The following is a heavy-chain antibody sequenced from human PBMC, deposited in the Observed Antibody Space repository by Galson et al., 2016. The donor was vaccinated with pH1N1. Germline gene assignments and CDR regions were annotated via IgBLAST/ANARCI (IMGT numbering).Heavy chain of an antibody. CDR2: ITPVLRTA. J-gene: IGHJ3*01. D-gene: IGHD2-15*01. V-gene: IGHV1-69*08. Sequence: SVKVSGKASGGPFSSYTISWVRQAPGQGLEWVGRITPVLRTATYAQKFQGRITITADKSTNTVYMQLSSLRSDDTAVYYCARDGRVTVVVTDDALDVWGQGTVLTVSS. CDR1: GGPFSSYT. CDR3: ARDGRVTVVVTDDALDV.